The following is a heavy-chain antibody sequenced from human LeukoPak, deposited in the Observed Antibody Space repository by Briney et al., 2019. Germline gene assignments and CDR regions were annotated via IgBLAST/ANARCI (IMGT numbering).Heavy chain of an antibody. D-gene: IGHD2-15*01. CDR1: GFTFSSYS. V-gene: IGHV3-21*01. Sequence: GGSLRLSCAASGFTFSSYSMNWVRQAPGKGLEWVSSISSSSYIYYADSVKGRFTISRDNAKNSLYLQMNSLRAEDTAVYYCARLGYCSGGSCYLDDYYYYYMDVWGKGTTVTVSS. CDR2: ISSSSYI. J-gene: IGHJ6*03. CDR3: ARLGYCSGGSCYLDDYYYYYMDV.